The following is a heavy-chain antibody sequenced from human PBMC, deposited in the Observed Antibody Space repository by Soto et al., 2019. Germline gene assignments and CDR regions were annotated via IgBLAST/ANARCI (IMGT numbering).Heavy chain of an antibody. V-gene: IGHV4-4*02. CDR1: GGSITSTNW. D-gene: IGHD1-26*01. CDR3: ARTNYSGSYLYPFDI. CDR2: IYHSGSS. Sequence: SETLSLTCAVSGGSITSTNWWSWVRQPPEKGLQWIGEIYHSGSSNYNPSLNSRGTISVDKSRNQFSLELSSVNAADTAIYHCARTNYSGSYLYPFDIWGQGTMVTV. J-gene: IGHJ3*02.